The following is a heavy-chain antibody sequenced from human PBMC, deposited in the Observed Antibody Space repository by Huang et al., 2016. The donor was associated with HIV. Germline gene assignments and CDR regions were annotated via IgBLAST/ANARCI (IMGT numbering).Heavy chain of an antibody. CDR2: IYYSGNT. D-gene: IGHD3-10*01. CDR3: ARAPSYGTYFFDV. CDR1: GGSISGNY. V-gene: IGHV4-59*01. J-gene: IGHJ6*02. Sequence: QVQLQASGPGLVQPSEILSLTCTVSGGSISGNYWPWIRQPPGKGLEWIGYIYYSGNTKDNPSLQSRVTRSRDTSKNQVSLRLGSVTAADTAIYYCARAPSYGTYFFDVWGQGTTVTVSS.